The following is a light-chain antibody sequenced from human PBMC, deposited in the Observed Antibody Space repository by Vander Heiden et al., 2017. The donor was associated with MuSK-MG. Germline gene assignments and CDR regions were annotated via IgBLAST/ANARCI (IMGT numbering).Light chain of an antibody. V-gene: IGKV2-28*01. CDR1: QSLLHSNGYNY. Sequence: DIVLPHSQLSLPVPPGEPASISCRSSQSLLHSNGYNYLDWYLQKPGQSPQLLIYLGSNRASGVPDRFSGSGSGTDFTLKISRVEAEDVGVYYCMQALQTPLTFGGGTKVEIK. CDR3: MQALQTPLT. J-gene: IGKJ4*01. CDR2: LGS.